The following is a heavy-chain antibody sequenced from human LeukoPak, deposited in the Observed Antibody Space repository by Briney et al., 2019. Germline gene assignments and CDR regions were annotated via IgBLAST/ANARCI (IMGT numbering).Heavy chain of an antibody. CDR2: IWYDGSNK. J-gene: IGHJ6*02. D-gene: IGHD1-7*01. CDR1: GFTFSSYG. Sequence: PGGSLRLSCAASGFTFSSYGMHWVRQAPGKGLEWVAVIWYDGSNKYYADSVKGRFTISRDNSKNTLYLQMNSLRAEDTAVYYCARVGGPITGTTFYYYGMDVWGQGTTVTVSS. CDR3: ARVGGPITGTTFYYYGMDV. V-gene: IGHV3-33*01.